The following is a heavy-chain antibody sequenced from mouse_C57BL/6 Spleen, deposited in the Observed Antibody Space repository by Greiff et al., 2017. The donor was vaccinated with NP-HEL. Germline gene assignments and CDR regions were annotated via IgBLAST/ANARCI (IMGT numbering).Heavy chain of an antibody. CDR3: ARGGYRGAMDY. V-gene: IGHV1-22*01. Sequence: EVQLVESGPELVKPGASVKMSCKASGYTFTDYNMHWVKQSHGKSLEWIGYINPNNGGTSYNQKFKGKATLTVNKSSSTAYMELRSLTSEDSAVYYCARGGYRGAMDYWGQGTSVTVSS. J-gene: IGHJ4*01. CDR1: GYTFTDYN. D-gene: IGHD2-2*01. CDR2: INPNNGGT.